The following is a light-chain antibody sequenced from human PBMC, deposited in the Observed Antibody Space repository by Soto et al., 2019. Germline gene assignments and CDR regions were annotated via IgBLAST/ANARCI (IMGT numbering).Light chain of an antibody. CDR2: EVS. Sequence: QSALTQPASVSGSPGQSITISCTGTSSDVGGYNYVSWYQQHPGKAPKLMIYEVSNRPSGVSNRFSGSKSDNTASLTISGLQAEDEADYYCSSYTSSSNYVLGNGTKVT. J-gene: IGLJ1*01. CDR1: SSDVGGYNY. V-gene: IGLV2-14*01. CDR3: SSYTSSSNYV.